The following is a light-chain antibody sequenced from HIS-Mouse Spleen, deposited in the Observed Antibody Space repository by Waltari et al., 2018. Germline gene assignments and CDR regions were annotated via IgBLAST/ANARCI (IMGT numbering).Light chain of an antibody. V-gene: IGLV2-23*01. CDR3: CSYAGSSTWV. J-gene: IGLJ3*02. Sequence: QSALTQPASVSGSPGQSITISCTGTSSDVGSYNLVSWYQQHPGKAPKLMIYEGSKRRSGVSNRFSGCKSGNTASLTISGLQAEDEADYYCCSYAGSSTWVFGGGTKLTVL. CDR2: EGS. CDR1: SSDVGSYNL.